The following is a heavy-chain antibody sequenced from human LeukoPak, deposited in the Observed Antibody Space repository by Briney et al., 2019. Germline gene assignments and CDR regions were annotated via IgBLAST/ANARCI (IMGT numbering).Heavy chain of an antibody. D-gene: IGHD5-24*01. V-gene: IGHV4-39*01. J-gene: IGHJ4*02. CDR3: ARTPRDGYNSPYFDY. Sequence: SETLSLTCTVSGGSISSSSYYWGWIRQPPGKGLEWIGSIYYSGNTYYNPSLNSRVTISVDTSKNQFPLKLSSVTAADTAVFYCARTPRDGYNSPYFDYWGQGTLVTVSS. CDR2: IYYSGNT. CDR1: GGSISSSSYY.